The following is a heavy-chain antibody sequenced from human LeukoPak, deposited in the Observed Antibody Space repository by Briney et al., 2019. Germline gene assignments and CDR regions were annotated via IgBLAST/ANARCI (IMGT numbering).Heavy chain of an antibody. V-gene: IGHV4-39*01. D-gene: IGHD2-15*01. Sequence: SETLSLTCTVSGGSISSSSYYWGWIRQPPGKGLERIGSIYYSGSTCYNPSLKSRVTISVDTSKNQFSLKLSSVTAADTAVYYCARLGYCSGGSCYDFDYWGQGTLVTVSS. CDR3: ARLGYCSGGSCYDFDY. CDR2: IYYSGST. CDR1: GGSISSSSYY. J-gene: IGHJ4*02.